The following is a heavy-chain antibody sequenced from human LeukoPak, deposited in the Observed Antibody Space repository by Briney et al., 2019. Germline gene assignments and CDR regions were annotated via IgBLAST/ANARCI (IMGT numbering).Heavy chain of an antibody. J-gene: IGHJ4*02. CDR2: INWNGGST. CDR1: GFTFDDYG. CDR3: ASWGGGYCSGGSCYRGAFDY. D-gene: IGHD2-15*01. V-gene: IGHV3-20*04. Sequence: GGSLRLSCAASGFTFDDYGMSWVRQAPGKGLEWVSGINWNGGSTGYADSVKGRFTISRDNAKNSLYLQMNSLRAEDTAVYYCASWGGGYCSGGSCYRGAFDYWGQGTLVTVSS.